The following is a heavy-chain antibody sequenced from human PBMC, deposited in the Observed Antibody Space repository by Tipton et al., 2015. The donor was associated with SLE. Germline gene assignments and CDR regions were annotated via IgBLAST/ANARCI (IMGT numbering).Heavy chain of an antibody. J-gene: IGHJ3*02. D-gene: IGHD3-3*01. CDR2: IFYTGST. V-gene: IGHV4-59*11. CDR1: GGSISSHH. CDR3: ARATIFGVAPDAFDI. Sequence: TLSLTCTVSGGSISSHHWSWIRQPPGKELEWIAYIFYTGSTNYNPSLKSRVTISVDTSKNQISLKLSSVTAADTAVYYCARATIFGVAPDAFDIWGQGTMVTVSS.